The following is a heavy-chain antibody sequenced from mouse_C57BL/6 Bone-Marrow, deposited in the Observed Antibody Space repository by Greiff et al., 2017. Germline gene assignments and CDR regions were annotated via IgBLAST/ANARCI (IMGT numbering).Heavy chain of an antibody. CDR3: ARDYDYDYAMDY. CDR1: GYSFTDYN. Sequence: EVKLMESGPELVKPGASVKISCKASGYSFTDYNMNWVKQSNGKSLEWIGVINPNYGTTSYNQKFKGKATLTVDQSSSTAYMQLNSLTSEYSAVYYCARDYDYDYAMDYWGQGTTVTVSS. J-gene: IGHJ4*01. CDR2: INPNYGTT. D-gene: IGHD2-4*01. V-gene: IGHV1-39*01.